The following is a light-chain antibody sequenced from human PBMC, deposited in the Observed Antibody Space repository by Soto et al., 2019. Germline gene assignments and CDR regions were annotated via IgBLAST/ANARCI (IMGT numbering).Light chain of an antibody. Sequence: EIVLTQSPGTLSLSPGERATLSCRASQSVSSSYLAWYQQKPGQAPRLLIYRTSNRATGIPDRFSGSGSGTDFTLTISRLEPEDFAVYYCQQYTDWPMTFGQGTRLEIK. CDR3: QQYTDWPMT. CDR1: QSVSSSY. J-gene: IGKJ5*01. CDR2: RTS. V-gene: IGKV3-20*01.